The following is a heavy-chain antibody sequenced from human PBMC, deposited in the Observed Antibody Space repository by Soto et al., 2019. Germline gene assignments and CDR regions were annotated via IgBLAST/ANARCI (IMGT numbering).Heavy chain of an antibody. D-gene: IGHD3-3*02. Sequence: ASVKVSCKVSGYTLTELSMHWVRQAPGKGLEWMGGFDPEDGETIYAQKFQGRVTMTEDTSTDTAYMELSSLRSEDTAVYYCASALAPRYGMDVWGQGTTDTVSS. CDR1: GYTLTELS. CDR2: FDPEDGET. CDR3: ASALAPRYGMDV. V-gene: IGHV1-24*01. J-gene: IGHJ6*02.